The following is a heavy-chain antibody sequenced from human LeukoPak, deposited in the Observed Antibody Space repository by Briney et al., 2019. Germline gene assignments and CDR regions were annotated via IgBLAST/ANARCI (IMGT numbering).Heavy chain of an antibody. J-gene: IGHJ4*02. D-gene: IGHD3-22*01. V-gene: IGHV3-23*01. CDR3: AKPGFTMIVF. Sequence: GGSLRLSCAASGFTFSSSAMSWVRQAPGKGLEWVSGISGSGGTTYHADSVKGRFTISRDNSNNTLYLQMNSLRAEDTAVYCCAKPGFTMIVFWGQGTLVTVSS. CDR2: ISGSGGTT. CDR1: GFTFSSSA.